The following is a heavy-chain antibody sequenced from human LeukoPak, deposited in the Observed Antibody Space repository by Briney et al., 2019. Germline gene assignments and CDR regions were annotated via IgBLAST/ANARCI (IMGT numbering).Heavy chain of an antibody. CDR2: MNPNRGNT. CDR1: GYTFTNYD. Sequence: ASVKVSCKASGYTFTNYDINWVRQATGHGLEWMAWMNPNRGNTGYAQKFQGRVTMTRNTSISTAYMELSSLRSEDTAVYYCARGGYYYDSSGYYYLAFDIWGQGTMVTVSS. V-gene: IGHV1-8*01. J-gene: IGHJ3*02. CDR3: ARGGYYYDSSGYYYLAFDI. D-gene: IGHD3-22*01.